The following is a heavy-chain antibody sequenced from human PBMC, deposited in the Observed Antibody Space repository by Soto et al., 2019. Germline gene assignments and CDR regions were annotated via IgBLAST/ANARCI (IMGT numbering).Heavy chain of an antibody. CDR3: ARGTLALRFLEWDLDWFDP. D-gene: IGHD3-3*01. CDR2: IYYSGST. V-gene: IGHV4-30-4*01. J-gene: IGHJ5*02. Sequence: SETLSLTCTGSGGSISSGDYYWSWIRQSPGKGLEWIGYIYYSGSTYYNPSLKSRVTISVDTSENQFSLKLSSVTAADTAVYYCARGTLALRFLEWDLDWFDPWGQGTLVTVSS. CDR1: GGSISSGDYY.